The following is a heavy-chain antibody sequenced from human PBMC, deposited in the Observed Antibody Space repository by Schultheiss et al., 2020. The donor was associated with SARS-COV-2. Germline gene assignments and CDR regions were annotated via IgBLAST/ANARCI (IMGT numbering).Heavy chain of an antibody. Sequence: ASVKVSCKASGYTFTGYYMHWVRQAPGQGLEWMGWIGAYNGNTNYAQKFQGRVTMTRDTSISTAYMELSRLRSDDTAVYYCARAPLGGVYDFWSGYPAAATNDAFDIWGQGTMVTVSS. CDR2: IGAYNGNT. J-gene: IGHJ3*02. CDR3: ARAPLGGVYDFWSGYPAAATNDAFDI. D-gene: IGHD3-3*01. CDR1: GYTFTGYY. V-gene: IGHV1-2*02.